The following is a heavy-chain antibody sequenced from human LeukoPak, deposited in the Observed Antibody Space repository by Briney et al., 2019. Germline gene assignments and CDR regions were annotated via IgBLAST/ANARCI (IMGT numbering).Heavy chain of an antibody. V-gene: IGHV3-21*01. D-gene: IGHD2-2*01. Sequence: GGSLRLSCAASGFPFSSYSMNWVRQAPGKGLEWVSSISSSSSYIYYADSVKGRFTISRDNAKNSLYLQMNSLRAEDTAVYYCARDGQQGNYFDYWGQGTLVTVSS. CDR1: GFPFSSYS. CDR2: ISSSSSYI. CDR3: ARDGQQGNYFDY. J-gene: IGHJ4*02.